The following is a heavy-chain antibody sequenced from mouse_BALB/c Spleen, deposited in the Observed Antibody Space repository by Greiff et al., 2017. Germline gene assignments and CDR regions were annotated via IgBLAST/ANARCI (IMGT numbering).Heavy chain of an antibody. V-gene: IGHV3-2*02. Sequence: VQLQQSGPGLVKPSQSLSLTCTVTGYSITSDYAWNWIRQFPGNKLEWMGYISYSGSTSYNPSLKSRISITRDTSKNQFFLQLNSVTTEDTATYYCARREDYDGLGYWGQGTTLTVSS. CDR2: ISYSGST. D-gene: IGHD2-4*01. J-gene: IGHJ2*01. CDR3: ARREDYDGLGY. CDR1: GYSITSDYA.